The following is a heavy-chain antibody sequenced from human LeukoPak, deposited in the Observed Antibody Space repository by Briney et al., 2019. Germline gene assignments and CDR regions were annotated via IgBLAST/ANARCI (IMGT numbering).Heavy chain of an antibody. Sequence: PGGSLRLSCAASGFTFSNAWMNWVRQAPGKGLEWVGRIKSKTDGGTTDYAAPVEGRFTISRDDSKNTLYLQMNSLKTEDTAVYYCTTDLVFRGIAAAGRWVYFDYWGQGTLVTVSS. CDR2: IKSKTDGGTT. J-gene: IGHJ4*02. V-gene: IGHV3-15*07. CDR1: GFTFSNAW. D-gene: IGHD6-13*01. CDR3: TTDLVFRGIAAAGRWVYFDY.